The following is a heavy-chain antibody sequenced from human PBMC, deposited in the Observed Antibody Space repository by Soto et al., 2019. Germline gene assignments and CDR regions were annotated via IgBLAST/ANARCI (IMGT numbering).Heavy chain of an antibody. CDR1: GFTLSSYG. V-gene: IGHV3-33*01. J-gene: IGHJ6*02. D-gene: IGHD3-10*01. CDR3: ARDQGITMVRGVIDYYYYYGMDV. CDR2: IWYDGSNK. Sequence: QVQLVESGGGVVQPGRSLRLSCAASGFTLSSYGMHWVRQAPGKGLEWVAVIWYDGSNKYYADSVKGRFTISRDNSKNTLYLQMNSLRAEDTAVYYCARDQGITMVRGVIDYYYYYGMDVWGQGTTVTVSS.